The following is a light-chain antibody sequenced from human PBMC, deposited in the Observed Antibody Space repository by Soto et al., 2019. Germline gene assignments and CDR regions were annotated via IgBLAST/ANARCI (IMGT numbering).Light chain of an antibody. CDR3: MQALQTPRT. CDR2: LGS. J-gene: IGKJ3*01. Sequence: IVLNQSPLSLPVTPGEPASISCRSSQSLLHSNGYNYLDWYLQKPGQSPQLLIYLGSNRASGVPDRFSGSGSGTDFTLKISRVEDEEVGVYYCMQALQTPRTFGPVTKVYIK. CDR1: QSLLHSNGYNY. V-gene: IGKV2-28*01.